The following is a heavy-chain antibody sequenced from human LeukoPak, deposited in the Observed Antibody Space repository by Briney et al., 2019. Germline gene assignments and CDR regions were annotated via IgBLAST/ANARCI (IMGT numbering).Heavy chain of an antibody. CDR2: INHSGST. V-gene: IGHV4-34*01. CDR1: GGSFSGYY. J-gene: IGHJ4*02. D-gene: IGHD3-3*01. Sequence: SETLSLTCAVYGGSFSGYYWSWIRQPPGKGLEWIGEINHSGSTNYNPSLKGRVTISVDTSKNQFSLKLSSVTAADTAVYYCARGGIFGVVKKIKNYFDYWGQGTLVTVSS. CDR3: ARGGIFGVVKKIKNYFDY.